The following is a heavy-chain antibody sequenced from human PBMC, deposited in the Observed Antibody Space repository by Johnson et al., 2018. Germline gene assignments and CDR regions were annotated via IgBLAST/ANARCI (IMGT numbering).Heavy chain of an antibody. J-gene: IGHJ6*03. CDR2: ISYDGSNK. Sequence: QVQLVESGGGVVQPGRSLRLSCAASGFTFSSYAMHWVRQAPGKGLEWVAVISYDGSNKYYADSVKGRFTISRDNSKNTLYLQMNSLRAEDTAVYYCAREGGGSCYAEGDFYCYYMDVWGKGTTVTVSS. V-gene: IGHV3-30-3*01. CDR3: AREGGGSCYAEGDFYCYYMDV. D-gene: IGHD2-15*01. CDR1: GFTFSSYA.